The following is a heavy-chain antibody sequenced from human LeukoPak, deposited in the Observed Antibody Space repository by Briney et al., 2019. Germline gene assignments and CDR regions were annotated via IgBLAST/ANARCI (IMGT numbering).Heavy chain of an antibody. Sequence: GGSLRLSCAASGFTFSDYYMSWIRQAPGKGLEGVSYISSSGSTIYYAVSVKGRFTISRDNAKNSLYLQMNSLRAEDTAVYHCARGGRGSSWYVPEKTYYYYYMDVWGKGTTVTVSS. D-gene: IGHD6-13*01. J-gene: IGHJ6*03. V-gene: IGHV3-11*04. CDR2: ISSSGSTI. CDR3: ARGGRGSSWYVPEKTYYYYYMDV. CDR1: GFTFSDYY.